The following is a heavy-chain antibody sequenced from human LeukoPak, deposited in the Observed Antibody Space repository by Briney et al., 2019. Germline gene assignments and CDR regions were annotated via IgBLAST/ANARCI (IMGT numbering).Heavy chain of an antibody. V-gene: IGHV3-30*18. Sequence: SGDTLTELSMYWVRQAPGKGLEWMAVIAYDGSNKNYADSVKGRFTISRDNSKNTLYLQMNSLRAEDTAVYYCAKMAPAMTPPYYFYFMDVWGKGTTVTVSS. D-gene: IGHD5-24*01. CDR1: GDTLTELS. J-gene: IGHJ6*03. CDR2: IAYDGSNK. CDR3: AKMAPAMTPPYYFYFMDV.